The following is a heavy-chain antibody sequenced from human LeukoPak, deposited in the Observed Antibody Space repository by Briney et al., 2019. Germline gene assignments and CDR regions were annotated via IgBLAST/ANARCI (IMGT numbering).Heavy chain of an antibody. CDR3: LYGGNSGDWVY. J-gene: IGHJ4*02. V-gene: IGHV4-4*02. CDR1: GGSISSSSNW. D-gene: IGHD4-23*01. CDR2: IFHSGNT. Sequence: SKTLSLTCAVSGGSISSSSNWWSWVRQPPGKGLEWIGEIFHSGNTNYNPSLRSRVTMSVDKSKNQFSLRLSSMTAADTAVYYCLYGGNSGDWVYWGQGTLVTVSS.